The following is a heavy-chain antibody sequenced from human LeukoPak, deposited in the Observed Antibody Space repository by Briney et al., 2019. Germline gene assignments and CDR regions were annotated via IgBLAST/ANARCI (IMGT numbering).Heavy chain of an antibody. D-gene: IGHD2-2*01. CDR3: ASGGYCSSTGCYPNWFDP. J-gene: IGHJ5*02. CDR1: GGSISSYY. CDR2: IYYSGST. V-gene: IGHV4-59*01. Sequence: SETLSLTCTVSGGSISSYYWSWIRQPPGKGLEWIGYIYYSGSTNYNPSLKSRVTISVDTSKNQLSLKLSSVTAADTAVYYCASGGYCSSTGCYPNWFDPWGQGTLVTVSS.